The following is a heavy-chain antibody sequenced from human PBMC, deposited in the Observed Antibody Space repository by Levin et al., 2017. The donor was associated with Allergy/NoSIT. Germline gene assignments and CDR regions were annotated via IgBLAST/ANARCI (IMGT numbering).Heavy chain of an antibody. Sequence: SCAGSGFTFSTYGMHWVRQAPGKGLEWVALISYDGRQKYYADFVKGRFTVSRDNSKNTLYLQMNSLRADDTSVYFCVRESPAAVSLDYWGQGTLVTVAS. CDR2: ISYDGRQK. D-gene: IGHD2-2*01. CDR3: VRESPAAVSLDY. V-gene: IGHV3-30*03. J-gene: IGHJ4*02. CDR1: GFTFSTYG.